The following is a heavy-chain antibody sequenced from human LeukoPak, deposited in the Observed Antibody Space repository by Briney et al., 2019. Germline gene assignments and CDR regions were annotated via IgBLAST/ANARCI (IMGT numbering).Heavy chain of an antibody. D-gene: IGHD1/OR15-1a*01. CDR1: GGSFTGYY. Sequence: NTSETLSLTCAVYGGSFTGYYWSWIRQPPGKGLEWIGEINHSGNTDCSPSLKSRVTMSVEKSRNQISLKMRSVTAADTAVYYCARAVKSRTRDYYHGMDVWGQGTTVTVSS. J-gene: IGHJ6*02. V-gene: IGHV4-34*01. CDR3: ARAVKSRTRDYYHGMDV. CDR2: INHSGNT.